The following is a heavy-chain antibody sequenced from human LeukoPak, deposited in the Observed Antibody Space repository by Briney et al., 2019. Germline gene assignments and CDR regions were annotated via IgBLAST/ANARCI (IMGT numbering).Heavy chain of an antibody. CDR3: ARGWSGYLHDAFDI. D-gene: IGHD3-3*01. CDR1: GGTFSSYA. CDR2: IIPIFGTA. V-gene: IGHV1-69*01. Sequence: SVKVSCKASGGTFSSYAISWVRQAPGQGLEWMGGIIPIFGTANYAQKFQGRVTITADESTSTAYMELSCLRSEDTAVYYCARGWSGYLHDAFDIWGQGTMVTVSS. J-gene: IGHJ3*02.